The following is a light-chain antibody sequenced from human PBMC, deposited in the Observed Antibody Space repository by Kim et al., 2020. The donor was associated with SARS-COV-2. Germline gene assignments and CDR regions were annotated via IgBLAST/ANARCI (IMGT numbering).Light chain of an antibody. CDR2: GAS. J-gene: IGKJ2*01. CDR1: QSVGGN. CDR3: QYYNVSPHT. Sequence: EIVMTQSPGTLSVSPGERATLSCRASQSVGGNLAWYQHKPGQAPRLLIYGASTRAAVVPARISGSGSGTEFTLTISSLQSEDFVVYYCQYYNVSPHTIGQGTKLEI. V-gene: IGKV3-15*01.